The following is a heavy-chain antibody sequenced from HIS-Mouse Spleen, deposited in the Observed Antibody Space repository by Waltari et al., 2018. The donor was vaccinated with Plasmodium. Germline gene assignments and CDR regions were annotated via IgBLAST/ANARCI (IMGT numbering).Heavy chain of an antibody. CDR1: GYTFTGDY. J-gene: IGHJ2*01. V-gene: IGHV1-2*02. CDR2: INPNSGGT. D-gene: IGHD1-26*01. Sequence: QVQLVQSGAEVKKPGASVKVSCKASGYTFTGDYLHWVRQAPGPGLEWIGWINPNSGGTNYAQKFQGKVTMTRDTSISTAYMELSRLRSDDTAVYYCARDEVGLWYFDLWGRGTLVTVSS. CDR3: ARDEVGLWYFDL.